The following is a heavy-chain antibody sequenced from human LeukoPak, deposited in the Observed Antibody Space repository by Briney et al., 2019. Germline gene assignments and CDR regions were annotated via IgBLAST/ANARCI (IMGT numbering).Heavy chain of an antibody. Sequence: PSETLSLTCTVSGGSISSGDYYWSWIRQPPGKGLEWIGYIYYSGSTYYNPSLKSRVTISVDTSKNQFSLKLSSVTAADTAVYYCASLPRVRYCSSTSCPDGWGQGTLVTVSS. V-gene: IGHV4-30-4*01. CDR3: ASLPRVRYCSSTSCPDG. CDR1: GGSISSGDYY. J-gene: IGHJ4*02. CDR2: IYYSGST. D-gene: IGHD2-2*01.